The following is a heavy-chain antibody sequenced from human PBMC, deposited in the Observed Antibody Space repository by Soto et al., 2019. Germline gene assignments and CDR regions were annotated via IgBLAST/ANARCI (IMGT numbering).Heavy chain of an antibody. D-gene: IGHD4-17*01. CDR3: ARIGVTTVTTRSAFDI. J-gene: IGHJ3*02. V-gene: IGHV3-30*04. Sequence: GGSLRLSCAASGFTFSSYAMHWVRQAPGKGLEWVAVISYDGSNKYYADSVKGRFTISRDNSKNTLYLQMNSLRAEDTAVYYCARIGVTTVTTRSAFDIWGQGTMVTVSS. CDR1: GFTFSSYA. CDR2: ISYDGSNK.